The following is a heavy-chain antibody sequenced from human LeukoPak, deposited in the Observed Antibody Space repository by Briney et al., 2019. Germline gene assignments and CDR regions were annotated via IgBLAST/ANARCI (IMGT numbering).Heavy chain of an antibody. V-gene: IGHV3-13*01. CDR1: GFTFSSYD. CDR2: IGTAGDT. Sequence: GGSLRLSCAASGFTFSSYDMHWVRQATGKGLEWASAIGTAGDTYYPGSVKGRFTISRESAKNSLYLQMNSLRAGDTAAYYCARGYDILTGDNYFDYWGQGTLVTVSS. CDR3: ARGYDILTGDNYFDY. J-gene: IGHJ4*02. D-gene: IGHD3-9*01.